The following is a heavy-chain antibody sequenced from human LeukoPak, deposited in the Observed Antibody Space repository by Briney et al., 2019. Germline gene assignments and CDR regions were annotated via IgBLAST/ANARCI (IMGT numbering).Heavy chain of an antibody. CDR3: VRDAVIAAAGEYFDY. J-gene: IGHJ4*02. CDR1: GFTFSSYA. Sequence: GGSLRLSCAASGFTFSSYAMSWVRQAPGKGLEWVSAISGSGGSTYYADSVKGRFTISRDNAKNSLYLQMNSLRAEDTAVYYCVRDAVIAAAGEYFDYWGQGTLVTVSS. D-gene: IGHD6-13*01. V-gene: IGHV3-23*01. CDR2: ISGSGGST.